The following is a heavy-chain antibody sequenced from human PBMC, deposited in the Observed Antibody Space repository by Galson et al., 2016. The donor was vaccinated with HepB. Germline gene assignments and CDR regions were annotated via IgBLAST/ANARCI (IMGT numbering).Heavy chain of an antibody. V-gene: IGHV1-3*01. CDR3: VRVAVAMTTVGPFDY. J-gene: IGHJ4*02. CDR2: INRGNT. Sequence: SVKVSCKASGYSFTNYAMHWVRQAPGQRLEWMGWINRGNTKYSQKFQGRVTITRDTSASTAYMELRSLRSDDTAVYYCVRVAVAMTTVGPFDYWGQGTLVIVSS. CDR1: GYSFTNYA. D-gene: IGHD4-11*01.